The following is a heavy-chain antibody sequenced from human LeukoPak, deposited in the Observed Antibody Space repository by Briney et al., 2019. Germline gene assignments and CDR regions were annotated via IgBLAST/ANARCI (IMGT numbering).Heavy chain of an antibody. Sequence: MSSQTLSLTCTVSGGSISSGDYYWSWIRQPPGKGLEWIGYIYYSGSTYYNPSLKSRVTTSVDTSKNQFSLKLSSVTAADTAVYYCARDSTGGGSGVDYWGQGTLVTVSS. V-gene: IGHV4-30-4*08. CDR3: ARDSTGGGSGVDY. CDR1: GGSISSGDYY. D-gene: IGHD3-10*01. J-gene: IGHJ4*02. CDR2: IYYSGST.